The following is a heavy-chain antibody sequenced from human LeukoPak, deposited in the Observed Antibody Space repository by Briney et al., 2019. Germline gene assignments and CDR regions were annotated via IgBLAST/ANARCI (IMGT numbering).Heavy chain of an antibody. D-gene: IGHD2-2*02. Sequence: PGGSLRLSCAASGFTVSDNYMTWVRQAPGKGLEWVTVIYSDGTTYYADSVKGRFTVSRDNSKNTLYLQMNSLRAEDTAVYYCARVRYCTSTNCNNFFEYWGQGTLVTVSS. V-gene: IGHV3-66*01. CDR1: GFTVSDNY. J-gene: IGHJ4*02. CDR3: ARVRYCTSTNCNNFFEY. CDR2: IYSDGTT.